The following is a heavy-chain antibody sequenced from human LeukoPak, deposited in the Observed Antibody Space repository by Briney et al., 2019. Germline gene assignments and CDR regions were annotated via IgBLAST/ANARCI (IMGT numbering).Heavy chain of an antibody. CDR3: ARDHHSSGF. CDR2: ISSSSSYT. Sequence: GGSLRLSCAASGFTFSSYSMNWVRQAPGKGLEWVSSISSSSSYTYYADSVKGRFTISRDNAKNSLYLQMNSLRAEDTAVYYCARDHHSSGFWGQGTLVTVSS. D-gene: IGHD6-19*01. J-gene: IGHJ4*02. CDR1: GFTFSSYS. V-gene: IGHV3-21*01.